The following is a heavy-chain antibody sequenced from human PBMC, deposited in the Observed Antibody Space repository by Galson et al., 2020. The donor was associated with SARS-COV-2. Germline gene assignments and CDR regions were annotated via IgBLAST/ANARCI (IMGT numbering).Heavy chain of an antibody. Sequence: GESLKISCAASGFTFSNYAMHWVRQSPGKGLEWVAGISYDGSNKNYADSVKGRFTISRDNSKNTLYLQMNTLGAEDASMYYCARDLFTYYFADSGPNIEYWGQGTLVTVSS. J-gene: IGHJ4*02. CDR3: ARDLFTYYFADSGPNIEY. V-gene: IGHV3-30*03. CDR1: GFTFSNYA. D-gene: IGHD3-22*01. CDR2: ISYDGSNK.